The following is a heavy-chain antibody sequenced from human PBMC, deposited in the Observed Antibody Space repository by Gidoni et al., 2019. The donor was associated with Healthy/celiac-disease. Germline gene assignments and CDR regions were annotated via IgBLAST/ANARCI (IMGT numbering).Heavy chain of an antibody. V-gene: IGHV3-33*01. CDR1: GFTFSSYG. Sequence: QVQLVESGGGVVQPGRSLRLSCAEAGFTFSSYGMPWVRQAPGKGLEWVAVIWYDGSNKYYADSVKGRFTISRDNSKNTLYLQMNSLRAEDTAVYYCARDGPYPIFGVVITATYYYYGMDVWGQGTTVTVSS. J-gene: IGHJ6*02. CDR3: ARDGPYPIFGVVITATYYYYGMDV. CDR2: IWYDGSNK. D-gene: IGHD3-3*01.